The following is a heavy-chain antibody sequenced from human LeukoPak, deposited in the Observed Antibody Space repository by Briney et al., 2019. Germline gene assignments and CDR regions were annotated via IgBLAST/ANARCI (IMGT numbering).Heavy chain of an antibody. CDR2: INPSGGST. CDR3: ARGSGELERPFYYYYYYMDV. J-gene: IGHJ6*03. CDR1: GYTFTSYY. V-gene: IGHV1-46*01. Sequence: ASVKVSCKASGYTFTSYYMHWVRQAPGQGLEWMGIINPSGGSTSYAQKFQGRVTMTRDMSTSTVYMELSSLRSEDTAVYYCARGSGELERPFYYYYYYMDVWGKGTTVTVSS. D-gene: IGHD1-1*01.